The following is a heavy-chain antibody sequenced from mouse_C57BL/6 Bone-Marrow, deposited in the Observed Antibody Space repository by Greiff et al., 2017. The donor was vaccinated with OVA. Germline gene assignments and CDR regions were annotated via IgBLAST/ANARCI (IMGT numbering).Heavy chain of an antibody. CDR1: GFTFTDYY. V-gene: IGHV7-3*01. Sequence: EVQVVESGGGLVQPGGSLSLSCAASGFTFTDYYMSWVRQPPGKALEWLGFIRNKANGYTTEYSASVKGRFTISRDNSQSILYLQMNALRAEDSATYYCASPSSSEDWYAMDYWGQGTSVTVSS. CDR3: ASPSSSEDWYAMDY. D-gene: IGHD1-1*01. CDR2: IRNKANGYTT. J-gene: IGHJ4*01.